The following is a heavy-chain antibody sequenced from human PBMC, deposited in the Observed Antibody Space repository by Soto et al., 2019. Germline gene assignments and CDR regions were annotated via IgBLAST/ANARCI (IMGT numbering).Heavy chain of an antibody. CDR2: IYYTGRT. V-gene: IGHV4-59*01. CDR1: GGSIRNYY. CDR3: AREFSDTGFDP. Sequence: SETLSLTCTVSGGSIRNYYWNWIRQPPGKGLEWIGYIYYTGRTNYNPSLKSRVTISIDTTNYQFSLKLDSVTAADTAIYYCAREFSDTGFDPWGQGAPVTVSS. J-gene: IGHJ5*02. D-gene: IGHD1-26*01.